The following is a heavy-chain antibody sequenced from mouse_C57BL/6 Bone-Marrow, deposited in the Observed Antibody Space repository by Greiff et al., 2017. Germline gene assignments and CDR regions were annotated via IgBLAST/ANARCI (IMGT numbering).Heavy chain of an antibody. J-gene: IGHJ1*03. Sequence: QVQLQQPGAELVKPGASVKMSCKASGYTFTSYWITWVKQRPGQGLEWIGDIYPGSGSTNYNEKFKSKATLTVDTSSSTAYMQLSSLTSEDSAVYYGERWEDNDYGSSWYVDVWGTGTTVTVSS. CDR3: ERWEDNDYGSSWYVDV. D-gene: IGHD1-1*01. V-gene: IGHV1-55*01. CDR2: IYPGSGST. CDR1: GYTFTSYW.